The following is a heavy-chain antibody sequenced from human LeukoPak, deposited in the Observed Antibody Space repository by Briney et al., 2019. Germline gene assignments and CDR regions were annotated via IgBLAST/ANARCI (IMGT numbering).Heavy chain of an antibody. D-gene: IGHD3-22*01. CDR1: GFTFKTHA. J-gene: IGHJ6*02. CDR3: ANRLKRNYYYHYAMDV. Sequence: GGSLRLSCAASGFTFKTHAMSWVRQAPGKGLEWVSRIDDSGVIRSYADSVMGRFTISRDNSKMTLTLQMNSLRAEDTAVYYCANRLKRNYYYHYAMDVWGQGTTVTVSS. CDR2: IDDSGVIR. V-gene: IGHV3-23*01.